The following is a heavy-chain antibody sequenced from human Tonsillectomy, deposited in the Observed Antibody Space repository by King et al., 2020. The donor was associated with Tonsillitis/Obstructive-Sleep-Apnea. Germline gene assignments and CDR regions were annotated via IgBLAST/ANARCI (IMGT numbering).Heavy chain of an antibody. V-gene: IGHV3-33*01. CDR2: IWYDGSNK. CDR1: GFTFNRYA. J-gene: IGHJ4*02. CDR3: ARDPPDDSTGYFFFDY. Sequence: VQLVESGGGAVQPGRSLRLSCAASGFTFNRYAMHWVRQAPGKGLEWVAVIWYDGSNKYYADSVKGRFTISRDNSKNIVYLQMNSLRAEDTAVYYCARDPPDDSTGYFFFDYWGQGTLVTVSS. D-gene: IGHD3-22*01.